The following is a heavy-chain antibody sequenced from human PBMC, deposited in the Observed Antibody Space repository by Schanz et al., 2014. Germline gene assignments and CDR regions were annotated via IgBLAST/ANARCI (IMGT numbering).Heavy chain of an antibody. Sequence: VQVAESGGGLVLPGGSLRLSCDASGFTFTNYWMTWVRQAPGKGPEWISHIRADGRMTNYAASVKGRFTISRDNSKNTLYLQMNSLRAEDTAVYYCARVRTIYGSGAMGYWGQGTLVTVSS. D-gene: IGHD3-10*01. V-gene: IGHV3-74*02. CDR3: ARVRTIYGSGAMGY. J-gene: IGHJ4*02. CDR1: GFTFTNYW. CDR2: IRADGRMT.